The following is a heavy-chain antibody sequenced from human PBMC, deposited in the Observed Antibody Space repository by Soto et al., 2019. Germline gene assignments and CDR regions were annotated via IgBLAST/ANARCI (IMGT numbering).Heavy chain of an antibody. CDR1: GFTFSSYA. D-gene: IGHD1-1*01. V-gene: IGHV3-23*01. CDR3: GKDIRSGSIDY. Sequence: PGGSLRLSCAASGFTFSSYAMSWVRQAPGKGLEWVSAISGSGGSTYYADSVKGRFTVSRDTSKNTVYLQMNSLRAEDTAKYYCGKDIRSGSIDYWGQGTLVTVSS. CDR2: ISGSGGST. J-gene: IGHJ4*02.